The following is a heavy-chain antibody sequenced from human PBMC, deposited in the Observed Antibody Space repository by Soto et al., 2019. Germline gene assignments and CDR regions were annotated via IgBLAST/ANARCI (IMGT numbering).Heavy chain of an antibody. J-gene: IGHJ6*02. D-gene: IGHD1-1*01. CDR1: GGSISSGDYY. CDR3: ARETDWNPSYYYYGMDV. Sequence: QVQLQESGPGLVKPSQTLSLTCTVSGGSISSGDYYWSWIRQPPGKGLEWIGYIYYSGSTYYNPSLKSRVTISVVTSKNQFSLKLSSVTAADTAVYYCARETDWNPSYYYYGMDVWGQGTTVTVSS. V-gene: IGHV4-30-4*01. CDR2: IYYSGST.